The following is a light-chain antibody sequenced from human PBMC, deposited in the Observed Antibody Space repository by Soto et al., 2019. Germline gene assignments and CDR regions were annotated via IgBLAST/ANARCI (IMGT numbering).Light chain of an antibody. CDR2: WAS. CDR1: QSVLYRSNNKNH. Sequence: DIVMTQSPASLAVSLGERATINCKSSQSVLYRSNNKNHLAWYQQKPGQPPKVLIYWASTRESGVPDRFSGSGSGTDFTLTISSLRSEDSAFYYCQQYNKWPITFGQGTRLEIK. J-gene: IGKJ5*01. V-gene: IGKV4-1*01. CDR3: QQYNKWPIT.